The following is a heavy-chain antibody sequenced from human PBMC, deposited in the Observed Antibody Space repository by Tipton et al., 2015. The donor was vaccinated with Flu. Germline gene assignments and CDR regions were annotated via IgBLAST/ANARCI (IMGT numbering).Heavy chain of an antibody. V-gene: IGHV3-53*01. CDR1: GFTVSSNY. Sequence: QLVQSGGGLIQPGGSLRLSCAASGFTVSSNYMSWVRQAPGKGLEWVSVIYSGGSTYYADSVKGRFTISRDNSKNTLYLQMNSLRAEDTAVYYCARDRGAVAVAGDDAFDIWGQGTMVTVSS. J-gene: IGHJ3*02. D-gene: IGHD6-19*01. CDR2: IYSGGST. CDR3: ARDRGAVAVAGDDAFDI.